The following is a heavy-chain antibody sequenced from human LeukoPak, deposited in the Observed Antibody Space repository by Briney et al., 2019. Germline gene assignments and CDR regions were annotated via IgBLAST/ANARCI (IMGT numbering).Heavy chain of an antibody. CDR2: IRYDGSKK. CDR3: ANLLQRSSGWLTTFDY. CDR1: GFTFSSYG. J-gene: IGHJ4*02. D-gene: IGHD6-19*01. Sequence: GGSLRLSCAASGFTFSSYGMHWVRQAPGKGLEWVAFIRYDGSKKYYADSVKGRFTISRDNSKNTLYVQMNSLRAEDTAVYYCANLLQRSSGWLTTFDYWGQGTLVTVSS. V-gene: IGHV3-30*02.